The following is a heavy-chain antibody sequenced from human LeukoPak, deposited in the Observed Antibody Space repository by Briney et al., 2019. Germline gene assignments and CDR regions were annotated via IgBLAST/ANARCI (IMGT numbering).Heavy chain of an antibody. J-gene: IGHJ4*02. V-gene: IGHV3-13*01. CDR2: IGAAADT. CDR3: ARDPY. CDR1: GFTFSIYD. Sequence: GGSLRLSCAASGFTFSIYDMHWVRQATGKSLEWVSAIGAAADTDYQGSVKGRFTISRDNSKNTLYLQMNSLRAEDTAVYYCARDPYWGQGTLVTVSS.